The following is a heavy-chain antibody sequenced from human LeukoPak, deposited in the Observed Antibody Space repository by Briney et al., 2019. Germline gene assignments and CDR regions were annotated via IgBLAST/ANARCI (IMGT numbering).Heavy chain of an antibody. V-gene: IGHV3-23*01. Sequence: GGSLRLSCAASGFTFSSYAMSWVRQAPGKGLEWVSGISGSGTSTYYADSVKGRFAISRDNSKNRLYLKMNSLRAEDTAVYYCARDSRWYNGRYYDEGIDYWGQGTLVTVSS. CDR1: GFTFSSYA. CDR2: ISGSGTST. D-gene: IGHD1-26*01. CDR3: ARDSRWYNGRYYDEGIDY. J-gene: IGHJ4*02.